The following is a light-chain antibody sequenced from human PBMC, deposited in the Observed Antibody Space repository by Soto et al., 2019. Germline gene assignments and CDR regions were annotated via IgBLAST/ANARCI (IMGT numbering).Light chain of an antibody. CDR3: QQYSNLPPYS. CDR1: QDISNY. CDR2: DAS. Sequence: DIQMTQSPSSLSASVGDRVTITCQASQDISNYLNWYQQKPGKAPKLLIYDASNLETGVPSRFSGSGSVTDFTFTISSLQPEDIATYYCQQYSNLPPYSFGQGTKMEIK. J-gene: IGKJ2*01. V-gene: IGKV1-33*01.